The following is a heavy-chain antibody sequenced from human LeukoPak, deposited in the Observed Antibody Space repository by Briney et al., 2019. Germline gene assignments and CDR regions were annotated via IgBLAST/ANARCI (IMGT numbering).Heavy chain of an antibody. D-gene: IGHD6-19*01. Sequence: GGSLRLSCAASGFTISGFWMHWVRQAPGKGLVWVSRINSDGSSTSYADSVKGRFTISRDNAKNTLYLQMDSLRAEDTAVYYCARDPSRLAVGPGGFDYWGQGTLVTVSS. CDR1: GFTISGFW. CDR2: INSDGSST. CDR3: ARDPSRLAVGPGGFDY. V-gene: IGHV3-74*01. J-gene: IGHJ4*02.